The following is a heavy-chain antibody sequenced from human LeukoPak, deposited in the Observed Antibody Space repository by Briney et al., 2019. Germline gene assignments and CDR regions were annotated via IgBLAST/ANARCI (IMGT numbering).Heavy chain of an antibody. CDR1: GYTFTGYY. CDR2: INPSGGST. J-gene: IGHJ4*02. V-gene: IGHV1-46*01. CDR3: AREGLYYYDSSGYWAWGQHDNNFDY. D-gene: IGHD3-22*01. Sequence: ASVTVSCKASGYTFTGYYMHWVRQAPGQGLEWMGIINPSGGSTSYAQKFQGRVTMTRDTSTSTVYMELSSLRSEDTAVYYCAREGLYYYDSSGYWAWGQHDNNFDYWGQGTLVTVSS.